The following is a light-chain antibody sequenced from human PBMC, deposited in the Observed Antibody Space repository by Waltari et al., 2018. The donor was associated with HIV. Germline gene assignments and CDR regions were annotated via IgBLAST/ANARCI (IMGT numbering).Light chain of an antibody. V-gene: IGLV2-11*01. CDR2: DVN. CDR1: SIDVGAYNY. Sequence: QSALTQPRSVSGSPGQSVTISCTGTSIDVGAYNYVSWYQQHPGKAPKLMIYDVNKRPSGVPDRFSGSKSGNTASLNISGLQAEDESDYYCCSYAGIWGVFGTGTKVTVL. CDR3: CSYAGIWGV. J-gene: IGLJ1*01.